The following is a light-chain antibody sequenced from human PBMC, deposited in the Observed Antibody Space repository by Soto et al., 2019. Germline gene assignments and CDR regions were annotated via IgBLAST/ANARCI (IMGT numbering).Light chain of an antibody. V-gene: IGKV3-20*01. CDR3: QQYGSSQT. CDR1: QSVSSNY. J-gene: IGKJ1*01. Sequence: ESVLTQSPGTLSSSPGERATLSCRASQSVSSNYLAWYQQKPGQAPRLLIYGASSRATGIPDRFSGSGSGTDFTLTISRLEPEDFAVYYCQQYGSSQTFGQGTRWIT. CDR2: GAS.